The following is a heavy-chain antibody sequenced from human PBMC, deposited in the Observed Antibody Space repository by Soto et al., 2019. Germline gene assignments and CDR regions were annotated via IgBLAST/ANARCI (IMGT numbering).Heavy chain of an antibody. Sequence: GGSLRLSCAASGFTFSSYAMSWVRQAPGKGLEWVSAIRGSGGSTYYADSVKGRFTISRDNSKNTLYRQMNSLRAEDTAVYYCAKEPGPSGWPYYYYGMDVWGQGTTVTVSS. V-gene: IGHV3-23*01. CDR2: IRGSGGST. D-gene: IGHD6-19*01. J-gene: IGHJ6*02. CDR1: GFTFSSYA. CDR3: AKEPGPSGWPYYYYGMDV.